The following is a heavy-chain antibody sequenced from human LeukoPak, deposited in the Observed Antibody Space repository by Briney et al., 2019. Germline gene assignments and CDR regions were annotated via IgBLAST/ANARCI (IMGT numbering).Heavy chain of an antibody. CDR3: AREKIPASITRFDY. J-gene: IGHJ4*02. CDR2: ISAYNGNT. D-gene: IGHD1-14*01. Sequence: ASVKVSCKASGYTFTSYGISWVRQAPGQGLEWMGWISAYNGNTNYAQKLQGRVTMTTDTSTSTAYMELKSLRSDDTAVYYCAREKIPASITRFDYWGQGTLVTVSS. V-gene: IGHV1-18*01. CDR1: GYTFTSYG.